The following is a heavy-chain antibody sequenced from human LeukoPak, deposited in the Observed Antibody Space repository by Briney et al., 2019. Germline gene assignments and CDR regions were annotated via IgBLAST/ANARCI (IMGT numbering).Heavy chain of an antibody. CDR3: ARGGPRGKGCFDY. Sequence: GGALRLSCAASGFTFGSYAMHWVRPAPGKGVEWVGVISYDGSNKYYADSVKGRFTISRDNSKNTLYLQMNSLRAEDTAVYYCARGGPRGKGCFDYWGQGTLVTVSS. V-gene: IGHV3-30-3*01. CDR1: GFTFGSYA. CDR2: ISYDGSNK. J-gene: IGHJ4*02.